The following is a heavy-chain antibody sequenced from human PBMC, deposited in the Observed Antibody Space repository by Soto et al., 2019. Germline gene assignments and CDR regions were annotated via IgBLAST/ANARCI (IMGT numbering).Heavy chain of an antibody. V-gene: IGHV3-30*18. CDR1: GFTFSSYG. CDR2: ISYDGSNK. D-gene: IGHD6-19*01. J-gene: IGHJ4*02. Sequence: GGSLRLSCAASGFTFSSYGMHWVRQAPGKGLEWVAVISYDGSNKYYADSVKGRFTISRDNSKNTLYLQMNSLRAEDTAVYYCAKDTSRGWYGGVFDYWGQGTLVTVSS. CDR3: AKDTSRGWYGGVFDY.